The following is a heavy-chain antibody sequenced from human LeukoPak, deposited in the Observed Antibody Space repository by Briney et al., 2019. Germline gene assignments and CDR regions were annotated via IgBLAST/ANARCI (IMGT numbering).Heavy chain of an antibody. V-gene: IGHV3-21*04. Sequence: GGSLRLSCAASGFTFSSYSMNWVRQAPGKGLEWVSSISSSSSYIYYADSVKGRFTISRDNAKNSLYLQMNSLRVEDTAVFYCAKDSIARNGVCDAFDIWGPGAMVTVSS. J-gene: IGHJ3*02. CDR1: GFTFSSYS. CDR3: AKDSIARNGVCDAFDI. CDR2: ISSSSSYI. D-gene: IGHD2-8*01.